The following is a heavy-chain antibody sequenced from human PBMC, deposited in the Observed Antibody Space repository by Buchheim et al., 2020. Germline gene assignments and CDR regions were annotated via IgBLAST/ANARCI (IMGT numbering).Heavy chain of an antibody. CDR1: GGTFSSYA. CDR2: IIPIFGTA. Sequence: QVQLVQSGAEVKKPGSSVKVSCKASGGTFSSYAISWVRQPPGQGLEWMGGIIPIFGTANYAQKFQGRVTITADESTSTAFMELSILRSEDTAVYCCARPRYCSSTSCYYYYGMEVWCQRT. CDR3: ARPRYCSSTSCYYYYGMEV. D-gene: IGHD2-2*01. V-gene: IGHV1-69*01. J-gene: IGHJ6*02.